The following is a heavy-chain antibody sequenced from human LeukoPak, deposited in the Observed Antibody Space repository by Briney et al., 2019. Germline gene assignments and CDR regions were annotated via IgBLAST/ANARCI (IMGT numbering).Heavy chain of an antibody. D-gene: IGHD3-9*01. Sequence: GGSLKLSCAASGFTFSGSAMHWVRQASGKGLEWVARIRSKANSYATAYSASVKVRFTISRDDSKNTAYLQMNSLKTEDTAVYYCTRLNYDTLTLGYWGQGTLVTVSS. CDR2: IRSKANSYAT. CDR1: GFTFSGSA. V-gene: IGHV3-73*01. CDR3: TRLNYDTLTLGY. J-gene: IGHJ4*02.